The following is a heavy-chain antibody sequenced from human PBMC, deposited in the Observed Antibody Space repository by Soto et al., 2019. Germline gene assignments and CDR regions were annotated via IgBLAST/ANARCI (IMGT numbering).Heavy chain of an antibody. CDR1: GCKFRSYW. V-gene: IGHV3-7*02. D-gene: IGHD3-10*01. CDR3: ARVQGRWYGAGSYQGMDV. CDR2: INQDGGQK. Sequence: PGGSLRLSCAVSGCKFRSYWMSWVRQAPGKGLEWVANINQDGGQKWYVDSVRGRFTISRDNAKNSLYLQLNSLRAEDTAIYYCARVQGRWYGAGSYQGMDVWCQGTTVTVS. J-gene: IGHJ6*02.